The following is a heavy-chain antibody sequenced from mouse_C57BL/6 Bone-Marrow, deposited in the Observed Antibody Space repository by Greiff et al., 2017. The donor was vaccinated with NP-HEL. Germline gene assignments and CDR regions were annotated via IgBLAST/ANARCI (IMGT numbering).Heavy chain of an antibody. Sequence: QVQLQQPGAELVMPGASVKLSCKASGYTFTSYWMHWVKQRPGQGLEWIGEIDPSDSYTNYNQTIKGKSTLTVDKSSSTAYMQLSRLTSEDSAVYCCAREGLITPVVAPMDYWRQGTSVTVSS. J-gene: IGHJ4*01. CDR3: AREGLITPVVAPMDY. CDR2: IDPSDSYT. V-gene: IGHV1-69*01. D-gene: IGHD1-1*01. CDR1: GYTFTSYW.